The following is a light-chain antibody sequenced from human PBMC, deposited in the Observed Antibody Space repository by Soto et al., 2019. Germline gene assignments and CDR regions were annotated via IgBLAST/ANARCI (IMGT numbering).Light chain of an antibody. V-gene: IGLV2-14*01. CDR2: EVS. CDR1: SSDVGGYNY. J-gene: IGLJ2*01. CDR3: SSYTSSSPWV. Sequence: QSALTQPASVSGSPGQSITISCTGTSSDVGGYNYVSWYQQHPGKAPKVMIYEVSNRPSGVSKRFSGSKSGNTASLTISGLQVEDEAEYYCSSYTSSSPWVFGGGTKVTVL.